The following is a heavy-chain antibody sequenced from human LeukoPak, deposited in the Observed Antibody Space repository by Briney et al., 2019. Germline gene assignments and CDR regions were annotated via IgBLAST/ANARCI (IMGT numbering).Heavy chain of an antibody. CDR3: ARDHVESSGYNPYYYYYYMGV. V-gene: IGHV3-30*01. CDR1: GFTFRNYA. CDR2: VSYDGSHT. Sequence: GGSLRLSCAASGFTFRNYAMHWVRQAPGKGLEWVETVSYDGSHTYYADSVKGRFTMSRDNSKSTLNLQMNSLRVDDTALYFCARDHVESSGYNPYYYYYYMGVWGKGTTVTVSS. D-gene: IGHD3-22*01. J-gene: IGHJ6*03.